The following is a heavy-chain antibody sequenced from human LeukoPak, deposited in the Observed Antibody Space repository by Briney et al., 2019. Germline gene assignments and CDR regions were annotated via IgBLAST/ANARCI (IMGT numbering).Heavy chain of an antibody. V-gene: IGHV4-34*01. CDR2: INYSGST. Sequence: ASETLSLTCTVYGGSFSGYHWSWIRQPPGKGLEWIGEINYSGSTNYNPSLKSRVTISVDTSRNQFSLKLRSVTAADTAIYYCARGGEGYHFGSASQDYWGQGTLVTVSS. J-gene: IGHJ4*02. D-gene: IGHD3-10*01. CDR1: GGSFSGYH. CDR3: ARGGEGYHFGSASQDY.